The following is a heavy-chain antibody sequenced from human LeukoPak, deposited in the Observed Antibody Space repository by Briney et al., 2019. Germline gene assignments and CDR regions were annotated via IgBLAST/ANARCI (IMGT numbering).Heavy chain of an antibody. Sequence: SETLSLTCTVSGGSISSYYWSWIRQPPGKGLEWIGYIYYSGSTYYNPSLKSRVTISVDTSKNQFSLKLSSVTAADTAVYYCARLYDFWSGCPSPDYWGQGTLVTVSS. D-gene: IGHD3-3*01. V-gene: IGHV4-59*04. CDR2: IYYSGST. CDR1: GGSISSYY. J-gene: IGHJ4*02. CDR3: ARLYDFWSGCPSPDY.